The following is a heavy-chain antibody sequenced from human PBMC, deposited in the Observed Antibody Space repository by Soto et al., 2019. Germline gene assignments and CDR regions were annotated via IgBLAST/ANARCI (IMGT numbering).Heavy chain of an antibody. J-gene: IGHJ3*02. CDR1: GGSISSSSYY. D-gene: IGHD1-26*01. V-gene: IGHV4-39*01. CDR2: IYYSGDT. CDR3: ARRDSGRPLDI. Sequence: QLQLQESGPGLVKPSETLSLTCTVSGGSISSSSYYWGWIRQPPGKGLEWIGNIYYSGDTYYNPSPMGRVTISVDTSTNQFSLKLSSVTAADTAVYYCARRDSGRPLDIWGQGTMVTVSS.